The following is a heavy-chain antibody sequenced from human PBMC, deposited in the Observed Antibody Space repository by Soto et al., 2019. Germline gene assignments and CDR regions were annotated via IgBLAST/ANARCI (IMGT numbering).Heavy chain of an antibody. Sequence: QVQLVQSGAEVKKPGASVKVSCKASGYTFTSYYMHWVRQAPGQGLEWMGIINPSGGSTSYAQKFQGRVTMTRDTSTRTVYMELSSLRSEDTAVYYCARDQQQLDYFDYWGQGTLVTVSS. J-gene: IGHJ4*02. CDR1: GYTFTSYY. D-gene: IGHD6-13*01. V-gene: IGHV1-46*01. CDR3: ARDQQQLDYFDY. CDR2: INPSGGST.